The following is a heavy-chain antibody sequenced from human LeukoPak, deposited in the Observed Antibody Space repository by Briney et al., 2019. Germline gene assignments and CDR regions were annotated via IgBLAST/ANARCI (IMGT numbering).Heavy chain of an antibody. D-gene: IGHD3-9*01. Sequence: GGSLRLSCAASGFTFSSYSMNWVRQAPGKGLEWVSSISSSSSYIYYADSVKGRFTISRDNAKNSLYLQMNSLRAEDTAVYYCARETPPYYDILTGYLDYWGQGTLVTVSS. CDR2: ISSSSSYI. J-gene: IGHJ4*02. V-gene: IGHV3-21*01. CDR1: GFTFSSYS. CDR3: ARETPPYYDILTGYLDY.